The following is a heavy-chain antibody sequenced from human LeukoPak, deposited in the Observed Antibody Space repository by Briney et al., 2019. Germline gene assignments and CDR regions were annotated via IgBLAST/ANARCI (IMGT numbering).Heavy chain of an antibody. CDR1: GYTFTSYY. J-gene: IGHJ4*02. CDR3: ARDQGYSYGSNY. D-gene: IGHD5-18*01. CDR2: INPSGGST. Sequence: ASVKVSCKASGYTFTSYYMHWVRQAPGQGLEWMGIINPSGGSTSYAQKFQGRVTMTTDSSTSTAYMELRSLRSDDTAVYYCARDQGYSYGSNYWGQGTLVTVSS. V-gene: IGHV1-46*01.